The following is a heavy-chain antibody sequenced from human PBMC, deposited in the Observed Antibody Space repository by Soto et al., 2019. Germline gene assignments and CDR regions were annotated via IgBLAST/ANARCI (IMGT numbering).Heavy chain of an antibody. Sequence: GGSLRLSCAASGVTFSDYYMSGIRKAPGKGLEWVSYISSSGSSIYYADSVKGRFAISRDNSKNTLYLQMNSLRVEDTAVYYCARAGIQYAEQVGYFDPWGQGTLVTVSS. D-gene: IGHD2-8*01. CDR1: GVTFSDYY. CDR2: ISSSGSSI. J-gene: IGHJ5*02. V-gene: IGHV3-11*04. CDR3: ARAGIQYAEQVGYFDP.